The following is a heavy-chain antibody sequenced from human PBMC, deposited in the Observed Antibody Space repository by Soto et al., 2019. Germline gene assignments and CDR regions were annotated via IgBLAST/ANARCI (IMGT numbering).Heavy chain of an antibody. CDR3: VRDMQLWRLDS. D-gene: IGHD2-21*01. J-gene: IGHJ4*02. CDR1: GYTFTGYY. Sequence: ASVKVSCKASGYTFTGYYMHWVRQAPGQRLEWIGRIKAGNGDTKYSQKFQDRVTITRDTSASAAYMELSTLGSEDTAVYYCVRDMQLWRLDSWGQGTLVTVSS. V-gene: IGHV1-3*01. CDR2: IKAGNGDT.